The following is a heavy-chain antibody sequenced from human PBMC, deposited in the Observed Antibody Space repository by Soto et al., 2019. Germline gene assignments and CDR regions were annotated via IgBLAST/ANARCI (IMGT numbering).Heavy chain of an antibody. CDR1: GGSISSYY. J-gene: IGHJ6*02. D-gene: IGHD1-26*01. CDR3: ARVYRTGYYGMDV. V-gene: IGHV4-4*07. CDR2: SYTSGST. Sequence: SETLSLTCTVSGGSISSYYWSWIRQPAGKGLEWSGRSYTSGSTNYNPSLKSRVTMSVDTSKNQFSLKLSSVTAADTAVYYCARVYRTGYYGMDVWGQGTTVTVSS.